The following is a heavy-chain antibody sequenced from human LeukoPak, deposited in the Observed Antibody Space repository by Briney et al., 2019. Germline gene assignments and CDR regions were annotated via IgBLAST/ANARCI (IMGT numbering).Heavy chain of an antibody. V-gene: IGHV1-69*05. Sequence: ASVKVSCKASGYTFTGYYMHWVRQAPGQGLEWMGGIIPIFGTANYAQKFQGRVTITTDESTSTAYMELSSLRSEDTAVYYCARARDSSGWLEPRNNWFDPWGQGTLVTVSS. CDR3: ARARDSSGWLEPRNNWFDP. J-gene: IGHJ5*02. D-gene: IGHD6-19*01. CDR2: IIPIFGTA. CDR1: GYTFTGYY.